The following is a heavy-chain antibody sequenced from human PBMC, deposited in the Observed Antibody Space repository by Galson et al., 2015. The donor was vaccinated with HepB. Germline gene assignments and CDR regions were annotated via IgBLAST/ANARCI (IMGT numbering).Heavy chain of an antibody. CDR2: IRYDGSNK. CDR1: GFTFSSYG. D-gene: IGHD3-22*01. CDR3: AKDRPMYYYDSSGYYDY. V-gene: IGHV3-30*02. J-gene: IGHJ4*02. Sequence: SLRLSCAASGFTFSSYGMHWVRQAPGKGLEWVAFIRYDGSNKYYADSVKGRFTISRDNSKNTLYLQMNSLRAEDTAVYYCAKDRPMYYYDSSGYYDYWGQGTLVTVSS.